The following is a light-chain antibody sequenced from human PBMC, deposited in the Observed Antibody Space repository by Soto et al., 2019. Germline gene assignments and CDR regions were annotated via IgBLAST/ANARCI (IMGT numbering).Light chain of an antibody. CDR3: CSYAATNTYGV. V-gene: IGLV2-11*01. CDR2: DVS. CDR1: SSDVGGYDY. J-gene: IGLJ1*01. Sequence: QSALTQPRSVSGSPGQTVTISCTGTSSDVGGYDYVSWYQQHPGKAPKLMIYDVSKRPSGVPDRISGSKPGNTASLTISGLQADDEAYYYRCSYAATNTYGVLVTGTKLTAL.